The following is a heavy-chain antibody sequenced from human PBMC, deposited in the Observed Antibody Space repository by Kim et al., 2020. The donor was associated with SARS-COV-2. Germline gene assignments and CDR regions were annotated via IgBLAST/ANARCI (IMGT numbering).Heavy chain of an antibody. CDR1: GFTFSSYS. D-gene: IGHD3-10*01. Sequence: GGSLRLSCAASGFTFSSYSMNWVRQAPGKGLEWVSYISSSSSTIYYADSVKGRFTISRDNAKNSLYLQMNSLRAEDTAVYYCARDKITMVRGTPGMDVWGQGTTVTVSS. CDR2: ISSSSSTI. J-gene: IGHJ6*02. V-gene: IGHV3-48*04. CDR3: ARDKITMVRGTPGMDV.